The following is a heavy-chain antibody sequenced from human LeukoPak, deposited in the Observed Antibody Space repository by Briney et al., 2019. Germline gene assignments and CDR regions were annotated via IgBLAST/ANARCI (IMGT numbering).Heavy chain of an antibody. D-gene: IGHD1-7*01. J-gene: IGHJ4*02. Sequence: PSETLSLTCTVSGGSISTYYWSWIRQPPGKGLEWIGYIYYSGSTIYNPSLKSRVTISVDTSKNQFSLRLSSATAADTAVYHCARSRGRTHIDSWGQGTLVTVSS. V-gene: IGHV4-59*08. CDR1: GGSISTYY. CDR3: ARSRGRTHIDS. CDR2: IYYSGST.